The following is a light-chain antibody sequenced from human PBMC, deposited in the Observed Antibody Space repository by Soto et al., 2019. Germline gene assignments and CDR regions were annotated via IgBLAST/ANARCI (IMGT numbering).Light chain of an antibody. Sequence: IVLTQPPGTLFLLSGERASLPCRSSQSVSSSYLAWYQQKPGQAPRLSIYGASSRATGIPDRFSGSGSGTDFTLTITRLEPEDFAVYYCQHYSRSPASFGKGTRWIS. J-gene: IGKJ1*01. V-gene: IGKV3-20*01. CDR2: GAS. CDR1: QSVSSSY. CDR3: QHYSRSPAS.